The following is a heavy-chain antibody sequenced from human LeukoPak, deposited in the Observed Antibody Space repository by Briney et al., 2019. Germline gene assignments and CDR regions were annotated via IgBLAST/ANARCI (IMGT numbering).Heavy chain of an antibody. CDR3: ARGTYYDFWSGYSAYYFDY. D-gene: IGHD3-3*01. CDR2: IYYSGST. J-gene: IGHJ4*02. Sequence: PSETLSLTCTVSGGSISSYYWSWIRQPPGKGLEWIGYIYYSGSTNYNPSLKSRVTISVDTSKNQFPPKLSSVTAADTAVYYCARGTYYDFWSGYSAYYFDYWGQGTLVTVSS. CDR1: GGSISSYY. V-gene: IGHV4-59*01.